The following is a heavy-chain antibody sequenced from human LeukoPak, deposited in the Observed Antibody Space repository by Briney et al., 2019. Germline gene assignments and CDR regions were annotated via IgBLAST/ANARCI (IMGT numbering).Heavy chain of an antibody. Sequence: ASVKVSCKASGYTFTSYYMHWVRQAPGQGLEWMGIINPSGGSTSYAQKFQGRVTMTRDTSTSTAYMELSSLRSEDTAVYYCARDAHIVVVPAAQRKSYYYYGMDVWGQGTTVTVSS. D-gene: IGHD2-2*01. CDR2: INPSGGST. V-gene: IGHV1-46*01. CDR1: GYTFTSYY. CDR3: ARDAHIVVVPAAQRKSYYYYGMDV. J-gene: IGHJ6*02.